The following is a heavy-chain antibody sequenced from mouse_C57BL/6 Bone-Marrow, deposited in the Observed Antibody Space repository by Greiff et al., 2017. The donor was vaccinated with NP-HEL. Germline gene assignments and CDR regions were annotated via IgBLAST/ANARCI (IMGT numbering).Heavy chain of an antibody. J-gene: IGHJ4*01. D-gene: IGHD1-1*01. Sequence: EVQLQESGGGLVQPGGSLKLSCAASGFTFSDYGMAWVRQAPRKGPEWVAFLSNLAYSIYYADTVTGRFTISRENAKNTLYLEMSSLRSEDTAMYYCARLSYYYGSSSYAMDYWGQGTSVTVSS. V-gene: IGHV5-15*01. CDR3: ARLSYYYGSSSYAMDY. CDR1: GFTFSDYG. CDR2: LSNLAYSI.